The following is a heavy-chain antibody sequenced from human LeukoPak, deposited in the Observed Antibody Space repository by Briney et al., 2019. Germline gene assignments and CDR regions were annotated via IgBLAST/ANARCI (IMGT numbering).Heavy chain of an antibody. V-gene: IGHV1-2*02. Sequence: ASVKVSCKASGYTFTDYYMQWVRQAPGQGLEWLGWIHPNSGGTTYAQKFQGRGTMTRDTSISTAYMELSRLRSDDTAVYYCARASPHGNYDSSGYPDLFDYWGQGTLVTVSS. J-gene: IGHJ4*02. CDR1: GYTFTDYY. CDR2: IHPNSGGT. D-gene: IGHD3-22*01. CDR3: ARASPHGNYDSSGYPDLFDY.